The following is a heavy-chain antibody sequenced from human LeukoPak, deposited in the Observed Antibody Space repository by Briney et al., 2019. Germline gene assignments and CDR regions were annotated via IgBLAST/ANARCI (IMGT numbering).Heavy chain of an antibody. J-gene: IGHJ5*02. Sequence: PSETLSLTCTVSGGSISSSSYYWGWIRQPPGKGLEWIGSIYYSGSTYYNPSLKSRVTISVDTSKDQFSLKLSSVTAADTAVYYCARATGGITMVRGVIGTWGQGTLVTVSS. D-gene: IGHD3-10*01. CDR1: GGSISSSSYY. V-gene: IGHV4-39*07. CDR2: IYYSGST. CDR3: ARATGGITMVRGVIGT.